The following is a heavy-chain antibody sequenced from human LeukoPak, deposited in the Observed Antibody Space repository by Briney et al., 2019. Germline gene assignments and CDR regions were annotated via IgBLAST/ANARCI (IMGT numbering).Heavy chain of an antibody. CDR2: IDYDGTVK. J-gene: IGHJ4*02. CDR1: GFTFSNYD. Sequence: GGSLRLSCAASGFTFSNYDMYWVRQAPGKGLEWVAFIDYDGTVKYYEDSVKGRFTISRDNSKHTVYLQMNSLRAEDTAVYYCARRLTASGKHYFDYWGKGTLVTVSS. V-gene: IGHV3-33*01. CDR3: ARRLTASGKHYFDY. D-gene: IGHD6-13*01.